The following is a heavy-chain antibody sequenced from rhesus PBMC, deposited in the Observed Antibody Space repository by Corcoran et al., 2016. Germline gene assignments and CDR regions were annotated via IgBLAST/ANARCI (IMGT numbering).Heavy chain of an antibody. V-gene: IGHV4-160*01. J-gene: IGHJ6*01. Sequence: QVQLQESGPGLVKPSETLSLTCAVSGGSISSYSCTWIRQAPRTALEWIGRIYGSGGSTDYDPSLKSRVNISTDTSKNQFSLKLSSVTAADTAVYYCARAPRIYSYYGLDSWGQGVVVTVSS. D-gene: IGHD2-15*01. CDR1: GGSISSYS. CDR3: ARAPRIYSYYGLDS. CDR2: IYGSGGST.